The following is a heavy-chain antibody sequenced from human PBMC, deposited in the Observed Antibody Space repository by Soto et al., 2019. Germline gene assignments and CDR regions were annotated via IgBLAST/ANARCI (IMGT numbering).Heavy chain of an antibody. J-gene: IGHJ5*02. V-gene: IGHV3-21*01. CDR1: GFTFSSYS. CDR2: ISSSSSYI. CDR3: ARDSPLVGANGWFDP. Sequence: GGSLRLSCAASGFTFSSYSMNRVRQAPGKGLEWVSSISSSSSYIYYADSVKGRFTISRDNAKNSLYLQMNSLRAEDTAVYYCARDSPLVGANGWFDPWGQGTLVTVSS. D-gene: IGHD1-26*01.